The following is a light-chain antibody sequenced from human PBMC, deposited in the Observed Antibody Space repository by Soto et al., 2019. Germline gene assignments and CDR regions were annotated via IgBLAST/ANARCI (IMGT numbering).Light chain of an antibody. CDR3: QQHTNWPLT. V-gene: IGKV3-11*01. J-gene: IGKJ4*01. Sequence: ETVLTQSPATLSLSPGEGATLSCRASQSVSSFLAWYQQKPGQAPRLLIYDASNRATGIPARFSGSGSGTDFTLTISSLEPEDFAVYYCQQHTNWPLTFGGGTKVDNK. CDR2: DAS. CDR1: QSVSSF.